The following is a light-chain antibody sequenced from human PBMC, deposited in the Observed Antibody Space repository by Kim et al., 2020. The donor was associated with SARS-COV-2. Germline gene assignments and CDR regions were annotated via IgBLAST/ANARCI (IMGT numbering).Light chain of an antibody. V-gene: IGLV3-27*01. J-gene: IGLJ3*02. CDR2: KDT. Sequence: VKHYGRWFQQKPGQAPVFLIYKDTGRPSGIPDRFSGSSSGATVTLTITGAQVEDEADYYCYSAADNSLVFGGGTQLTVL. CDR3: YSAADNSLV. CDR1: VKHY.